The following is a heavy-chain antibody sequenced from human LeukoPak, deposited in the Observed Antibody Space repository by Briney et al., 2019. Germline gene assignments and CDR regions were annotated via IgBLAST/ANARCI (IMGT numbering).Heavy chain of an antibody. CDR3: AKVRPYCSGGSCYSGGTDY. CDR1: GFTFSSYS. J-gene: IGHJ4*02. Sequence: QSGGSLRLSCAASGFTFSSYSMNWVRQAPGKGLEWVSYISSSSSTIYYADSVKGRFTISRDNAKNSLYLQMNSLRAEDTAVYYCAKVRPYCSGGSCYSGGTDYWGQGTLVTVSS. D-gene: IGHD2-15*01. CDR2: ISSSSSTI. V-gene: IGHV3-48*01.